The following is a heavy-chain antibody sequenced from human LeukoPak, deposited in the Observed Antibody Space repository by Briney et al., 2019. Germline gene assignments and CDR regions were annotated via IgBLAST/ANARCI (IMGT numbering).Heavy chain of an antibody. CDR3: ASSGYSYGRYFDY. CDR2: IYSGGST. Sequence: GGSLRLSCAASGFTVSSNYMSWVRQAPGKGLEWVSVIYSGGSTYYADSVKGRFTISIDNSKNTLYLQMNSLRAEDTAVYYCASSGYSYGRYFDYWGQGTLVTVSS. J-gene: IGHJ4*02. CDR1: GFTVSSNY. V-gene: IGHV3-53*01. D-gene: IGHD5-18*01.